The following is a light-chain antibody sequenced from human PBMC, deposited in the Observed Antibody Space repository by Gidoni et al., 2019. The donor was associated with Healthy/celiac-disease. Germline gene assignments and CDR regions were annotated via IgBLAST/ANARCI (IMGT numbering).Light chain of an antibody. V-gene: IGLV3-25*02. Sequence: SYQLTQPPSVSVSPRQTARITCSGNALPKQYAYWYQQKPGQAPVLVIYKDSERPSGIPGRFSGSSSGTTVTLIISGVQAEDEADYYCQSADSSGTNVFGSGTKVTVL. J-gene: IGLJ6*01. CDR1: ALPKQY. CDR3: QSADSSGTNV. CDR2: KDS.